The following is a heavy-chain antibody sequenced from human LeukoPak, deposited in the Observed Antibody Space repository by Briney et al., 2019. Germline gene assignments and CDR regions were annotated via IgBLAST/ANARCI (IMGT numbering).Heavy chain of an antibody. CDR3: AKYGPQDSGSSHFDY. J-gene: IGHJ4*02. D-gene: IGHD1-26*01. V-gene: IGHV3-23*01. CDR1: GFTFSDHY. CDR2: IRDSGSST. Sequence: GGSLRLTCAASGFTFSDHYMDWVRQAPGKGLEWVSAIRDSGSSTHYADSVKGRFTTSRDNSKNTLFLQMNSLRAEDTAIYYCAKYGPQDSGSSHFDYWGQGALVTVSS.